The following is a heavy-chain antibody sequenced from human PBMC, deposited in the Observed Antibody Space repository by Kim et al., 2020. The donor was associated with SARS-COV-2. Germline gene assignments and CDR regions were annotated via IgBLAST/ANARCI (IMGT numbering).Heavy chain of an antibody. D-gene: IGHD3-10*01. CDR3: ARPLFAGALGY. J-gene: IGHJ4*02. Sequence: STNYAQKFQGRVTMTRDTSTSTIYMELSSLTSEDTAVYYCARPLFAGALGYWGQGTLVTVSS. V-gene: IGHV1-46*01. CDR2: ST.